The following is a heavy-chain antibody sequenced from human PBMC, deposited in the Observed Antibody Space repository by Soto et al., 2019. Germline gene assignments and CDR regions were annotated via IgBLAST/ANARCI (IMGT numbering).Heavy chain of an antibody. J-gene: IGHJ4*02. CDR2: VSSSSSYI. CDR3: ARCMGFDGSGYAFFDS. CDR1: GFTFSGHT. Sequence: EVQLVESGGGLVKPGGSLRLSCAASGFTFSGHTINWVRQAPGKGLEWVSSVSSSSSYIYYAASVKGRFTVSRDNAEKSLYLQMHSLRAEDTAIYYCARCMGFDGSGYAFFDSWGQGTLVTVSS. D-gene: IGHD3-10*01. V-gene: IGHV3-21*01.